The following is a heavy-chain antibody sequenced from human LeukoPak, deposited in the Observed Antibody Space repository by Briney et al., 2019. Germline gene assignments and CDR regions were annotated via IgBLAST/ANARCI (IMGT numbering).Heavy chain of an antibody. CDR1: AFTFTDFW. J-gene: IGHJ4*02. Sequence: GGSLRPSCAASAFTFTDFWTTWVRQAPGKGLGWVANIKGDGSEKYYVDSVKGRFTISRDNAKNSLYLQVNSLRAEDTAVYYCVRERFHGSGAPKFDFWGQGTLVTVSS. V-gene: IGHV3-7*01. CDR2: IKGDGSEK. D-gene: IGHD3-10*01. CDR3: VRERFHGSGAPKFDF.